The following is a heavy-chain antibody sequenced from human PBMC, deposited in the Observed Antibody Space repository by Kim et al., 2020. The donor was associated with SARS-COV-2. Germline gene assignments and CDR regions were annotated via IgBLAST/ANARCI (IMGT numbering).Heavy chain of an antibody. V-gene: IGHV3-64*01. CDR2: ISSNGGST. J-gene: IGHJ6*02. Sequence: GGSLRLSCAASGFTFSSYAMHWVRQAPGKGLEYVSAISSNGGSTYYANSVKGRFTISRDNSKNTLYLQMGSLRAEDMAVYYCAREPYYDFWSGYYTYYYYGMDVWGQGTTVTVSS. CDR3: AREPYYDFWSGYYTYYYYGMDV. CDR1: GFTFSSYA. D-gene: IGHD3-3*01.